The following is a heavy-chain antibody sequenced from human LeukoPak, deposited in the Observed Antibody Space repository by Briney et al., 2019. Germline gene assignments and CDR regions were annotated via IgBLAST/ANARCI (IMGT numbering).Heavy chain of an antibody. CDR1: GFTFDDYA. CDR3: AKDSTRGSSWDIDY. CDR2: ISWDGGST. J-gene: IGHJ4*02. D-gene: IGHD6-6*01. V-gene: IGHV3-43D*03. Sequence: AGGSLRLSCAASGFTFDDYAMHWVRQAPGKGLEWVSLISWDGGSTYYADSVKGRFTISRDNSKNSLYLQMNSLRAEDTALYYCAKDSTRGSSWDIDYWGQGTLVTVSS.